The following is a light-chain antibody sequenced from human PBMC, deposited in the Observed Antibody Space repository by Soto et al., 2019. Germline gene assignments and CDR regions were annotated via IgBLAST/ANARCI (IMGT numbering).Light chain of an antibody. J-gene: IGKJ2*01. Sequence: DIVMTQSPDSLAVSLGERATINCKSSQSVLYSSSNKNYLAWYQQKPGQPPKLLIYWASTRESGVPDRFSGSGSGTDFTLTISSLQAEDVAVYYCQQYYNSLPTFGQGTKLEIK. CDR2: WAS. V-gene: IGKV4-1*01. CDR3: QQYYNSLPT. CDR1: QSVLYSSSNKNY.